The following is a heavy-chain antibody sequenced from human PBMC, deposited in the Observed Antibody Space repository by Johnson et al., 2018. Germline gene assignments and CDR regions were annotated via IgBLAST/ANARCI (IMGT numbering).Heavy chain of an antibody. J-gene: IGHJ3*02. V-gene: IGHV3-48*02. CDR2: ISSSSRII. D-gene: IGHD2-21*02. CDR1: GFTFSTYS. Sequence: VQLVQSGGGLVQPGGTLRLSCTASGFTFSTYSMNWVRQAPGKGLEWVSYISSSSRIISYADSVKGRFTISRDNDKNSLYLQMNSLRDEDTAVYYCARLWAYCGGDCLDAFDIWGQGTMVTVSS. CDR3: ARLWAYCGGDCLDAFDI.